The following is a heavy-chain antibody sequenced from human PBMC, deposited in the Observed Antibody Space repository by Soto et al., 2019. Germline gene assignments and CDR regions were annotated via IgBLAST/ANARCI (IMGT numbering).Heavy chain of an antibody. CDR1: GFTFDYYA. D-gene: IGHD3-10*01. CDR2: ISWNSGSI. Sequence: GGSLRLSCAASGFTFDYYAMHWVRQAPGKGLEWVSGISWNSGSIGYADSVKGRFTISRDNAKNSLYLQMNSLRAEDTALYYCAKGRTSAYYYGSGSYEDWFDPWGQGTLVTVSS. CDR3: AKGRTSAYYYGSGSYEDWFDP. V-gene: IGHV3-9*01. J-gene: IGHJ5*02.